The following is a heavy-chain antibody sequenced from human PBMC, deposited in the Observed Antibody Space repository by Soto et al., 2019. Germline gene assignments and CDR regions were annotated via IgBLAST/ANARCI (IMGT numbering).Heavy chain of an antibody. CDR3: ARHVAGISEQLEVYYYYYGMDV. Sequence: QLQLQESGPGLVKPSETLSLTCTVSGGSISSSSYYWGWIRQPPGKGLEWIGSIYYSGSTYYNPSLKSRVTISVDTSKNQFSLKLSSVTAADTAVYYCARHVAGISEQLEVYYYYYGMDVWGQGTTVTVSS. CDR2: IYYSGST. V-gene: IGHV4-39*01. J-gene: IGHJ6*02. D-gene: IGHD6-6*01. CDR1: GGSISSSSYY.